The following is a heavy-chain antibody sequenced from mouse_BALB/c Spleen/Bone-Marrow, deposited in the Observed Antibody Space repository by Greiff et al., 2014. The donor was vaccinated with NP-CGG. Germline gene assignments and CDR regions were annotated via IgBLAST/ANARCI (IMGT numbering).Heavy chain of an antibody. V-gene: IGHV14-3*02. J-gene: IGHJ4*01. CDR2: IDPANGNT. CDR3: ARWEYYAMDY. Sequence: EVMLVESGAELVKPGASVKLSCTASGFNIKDTYMHWVKQRPEQGLEWIGRIDPANGNTKYDPKFQGKATITADTSSNTAYLQLSSLTSEDTAVYYCARWEYYAMDYWVQGTSVTVSS. CDR1: GFNIKDTY. D-gene: IGHD4-1*01.